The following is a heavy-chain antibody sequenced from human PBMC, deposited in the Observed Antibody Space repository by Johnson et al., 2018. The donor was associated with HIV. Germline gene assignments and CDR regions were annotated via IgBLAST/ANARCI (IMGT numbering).Heavy chain of an antibody. D-gene: IGHD2-8*02. Sequence: QVQLVESGGGVVQPGRSLRLSCAASGFAFSNFGMHWVRQAPGKGLEWVAVTSYDGSNKYYADSVKGRFTISRDNSKNTLYLQMNSLRAEDTTVYYCAKSGVSVLVVYAPDVFDFWGKGTMVTVSS. V-gene: IGHV3-30*18. CDR2: TSYDGSNK. CDR1: GFAFSNFG. J-gene: IGHJ3*01. CDR3: AKSGVSVLVVYAPDVFDF.